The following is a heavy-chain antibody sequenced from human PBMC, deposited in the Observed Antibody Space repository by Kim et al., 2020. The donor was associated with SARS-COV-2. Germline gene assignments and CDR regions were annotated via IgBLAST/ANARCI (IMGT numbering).Heavy chain of an antibody. V-gene: IGHV1-69*01. CDR3: ARGRRSGYRSAFDY. Sequence: YARKFQGRVTITADESTNTAYMELSSLRYEDMAVYYCARGRRSGYRSAFDYWGQGTLVTVSS. J-gene: IGHJ4*02. D-gene: IGHD3-3*01.